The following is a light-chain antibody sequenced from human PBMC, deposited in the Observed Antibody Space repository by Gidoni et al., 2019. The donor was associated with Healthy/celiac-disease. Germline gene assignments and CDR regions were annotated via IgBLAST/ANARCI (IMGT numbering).Light chain of an antibody. CDR1: QSISSY. Sequence: DIQMTQSLSSLSASVGDRVTITCRASQSISSYLNWYQQKPGKAPKLLIYAASSLQSGVPSRFSGSGSGTDFTLTISSLQPEDFATYYCQQSYSTLFTFXPXTKVDIK. J-gene: IGKJ3*01. CDR2: AAS. V-gene: IGKV1-39*01. CDR3: QQSYSTLFT.